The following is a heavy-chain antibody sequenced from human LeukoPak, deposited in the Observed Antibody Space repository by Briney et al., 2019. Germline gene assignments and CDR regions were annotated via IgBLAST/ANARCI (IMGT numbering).Heavy chain of an antibody. J-gene: IGHJ4*02. CDR2: IISNGGST. CDR3: ARAPHWDYYYGSGSYYDY. D-gene: IGHD3-10*01. V-gene: IGHV3-64*01. Sequence: GGSLRLSYAASGLTLSIYAMLGVRHPRGNVLEYGVSIISNGGSTYYANSVKGRFTISRDNSKNTLYLQMGSLRAEDMAVYYCARAPHWDYYYGSGSYYDYWGQGTLVTVSS. CDR1: GLTLSIYA.